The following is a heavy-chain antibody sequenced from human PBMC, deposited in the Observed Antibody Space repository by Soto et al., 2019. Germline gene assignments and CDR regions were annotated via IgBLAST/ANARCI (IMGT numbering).Heavy chain of an antibody. D-gene: IGHD3-22*01. J-gene: IGHJ5*02. CDR1: GDSISNSRFY. CDR2: IYHTGNA. V-gene: IGHV4-39*02. CDR3: ARDFFDSSDYTTNWFDP. Sequence: PSETLSLTCSVSGDSISNSRFYWAWVRQPPGEGLEWIGSIYHTGNAYYKQSLKSRVTISVDTSKKKLTLKLTFVTAADAALYYCARDFFDSSDYTTNWFDPWGQGTLVTVS.